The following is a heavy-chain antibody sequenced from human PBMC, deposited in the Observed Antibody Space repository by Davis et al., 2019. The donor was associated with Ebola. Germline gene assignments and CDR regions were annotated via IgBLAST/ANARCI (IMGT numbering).Heavy chain of an antibody. CDR1: GGSFSGYY. Sequence: MPGGSLRLSCAVYGGSFSGYYWSWIRQPPGKGLEWIGEINHSGSTNYNPSLKSRVTISVDTSKNQFSLKLSSVTAADTAVNYCARVTIYSSSCFDYWGQGTLVTVSS. CDR3: ARVTIYSSSCFDY. D-gene: IGHD6-13*01. V-gene: IGHV4-34*01. CDR2: INHSGST. J-gene: IGHJ4*02.